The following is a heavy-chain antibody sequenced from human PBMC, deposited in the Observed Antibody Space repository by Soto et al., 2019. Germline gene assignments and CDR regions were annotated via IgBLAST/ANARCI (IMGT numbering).Heavy chain of an antibody. CDR3: AKDFPPTVTPGYYYYMDV. D-gene: IGHD4-17*01. CDR2: ISGSGGST. CDR1: GFTFSSYA. Sequence: GGSLRLSCAASGFTFSSYAMSWVRQAPGKGLEWVSAISGSGGSTYYADSVKGRFTISRDNSKNTLYLQMNSLRAEDTAVYYCAKDFPPTVTPGYYYYMDVWSKGTTVTVSS. V-gene: IGHV3-23*01. J-gene: IGHJ6*03.